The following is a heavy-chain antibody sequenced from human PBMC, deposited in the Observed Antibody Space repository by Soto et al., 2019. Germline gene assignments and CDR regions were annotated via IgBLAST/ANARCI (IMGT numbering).Heavy chain of an antibody. V-gene: IGHV3-33*01. CDR2: IWYDGSNK. J-gene: IGHJ6*02. CDR1: GFTFSSYG. Sequence: PGGSLRLSCAASGFTFSSYGMHWVRQAPGKGLEWVAVIWYDGSNKYYADSVKGRFTISRDNSKNTLYLQMNSLRAEDTAVYYCARDVVAPAAQMDVWGQGTTVTVSS. D-gene: IGHD2-2*01. CDR3: ARDVVAPAAQMDV.